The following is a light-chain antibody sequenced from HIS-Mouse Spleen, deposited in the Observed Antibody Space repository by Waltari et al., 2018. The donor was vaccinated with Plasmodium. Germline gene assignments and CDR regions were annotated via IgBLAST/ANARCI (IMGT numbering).Light chain of an antibody. CDR1: SSDVGGYNY. CDR3: SSYAGSNNLV. CDR2: EVS. J-gene: IGLJ2*01. Sequence: QSALTQPRSVSGSPGQSVTISCTGTSSDVGGYNYVSWYQQHPAKAPKLMIYEVSKRPSGVPDRFSGSKSGNTASLTVSGLQAEDEADYYCSSYAGSNNLVFGGGTKLTVL. V-gene: IGLV2-8*01.